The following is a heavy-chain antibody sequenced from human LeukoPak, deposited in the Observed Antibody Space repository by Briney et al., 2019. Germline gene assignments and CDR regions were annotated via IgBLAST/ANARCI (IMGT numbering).Heavy chain of an antibody. CDR3: ARDQGPPV. J-gene: IGHJ4*02. V-gene: IGHV3-7*03. Sequence: PGGSLRLSCAASGFTFSSQWMSWVRQAPGKGLEWVANVNQGGTEKYYVDSVKGRFTISRDNAENSLYLQMNSLRAEDTAVYYCARDQGPPVWGQGTLVTVSS. CDR1: GFTFSSQW. CDR2: VNQGGTEK.